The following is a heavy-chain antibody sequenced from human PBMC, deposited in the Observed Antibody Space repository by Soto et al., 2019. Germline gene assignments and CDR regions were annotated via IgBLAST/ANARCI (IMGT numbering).Heavy chain of an antibody. Sequence: EVQLVESGGGLVKPGGSLRFSCAASGFTFSSYSMNWVRQAPGKGLEWVSSISSSSSYIYYADSVKGRFTISRDNAKNSLYLQMNSLRAEDTAVYYCYSSGWHEDYWGQGTLVTVSS. J-gene: IGHJ4*02. V-gene: IGHV3-21*01. CDR2: ISSSSSYI. D-gene: IGHD6-19*01. CDR3: YSSGWHEDY. CDR1: GFTFSSYS.